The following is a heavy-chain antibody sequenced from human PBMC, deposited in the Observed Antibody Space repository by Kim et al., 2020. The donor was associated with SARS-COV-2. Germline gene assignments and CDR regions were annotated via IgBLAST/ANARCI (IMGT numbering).Heavy chain of an antibody. V-gene: IGHV3-11*05. CDR1: GFTFSDYY. D-gene: IGHD3-22*01. CDR2: ISSSSSYT. CDR3: ARVLDSSGYYYDY. Sequence: GGSLRLSCAASGFTFSDYYMSWIRQAPGKGLEWVSYISSSSSYTNYADSVKGRFTISRDNAKNSLYLQMNSLRAEDTAVYYCARVLDSSGYYYDYWGQGTLVTVSS. J-gene: IGHJ4*02.